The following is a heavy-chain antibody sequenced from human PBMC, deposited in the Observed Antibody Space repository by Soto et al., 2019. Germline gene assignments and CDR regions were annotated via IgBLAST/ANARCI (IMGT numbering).Heavy chain of an antibody. D-gene: IGHD3-10*01. CDR3: ARGLLWFGELPSPFDY. Sequence: QVQLVESGGGVVQPGRSLRLSCAASGFTFSSYAMHWVRQAPGKGLEWVAVISYDGSNKYYADSVKGRFTISRDNSKNTLYLQMNSLRAEDTAVYYCARGLLWFGELPSPFDYWGQGTLVTVSS. V-gene: IGHV3-30-3*01. J-gene: IGHJ4*02. CDR1: GFTFSSYA. CDR2: ISYDGSNK.